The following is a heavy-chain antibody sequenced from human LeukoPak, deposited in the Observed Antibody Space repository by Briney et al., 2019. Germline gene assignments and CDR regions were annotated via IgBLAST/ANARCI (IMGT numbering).Heavy chain of an antibody. Sequence: GGSLRLSCAASGFTFSSYAMHWLRQAPGKGLEWVAVISYDGNNKYYADSVKGRFTMSRDNSKNTLYLQMNSLRAEDTAVYDCARDGWDSRLYYFDYWGQGTLVTVSS. CDR3: ARDGWDSRLYYFDY. J-gene: IGHJ4*02. CDR2: ISYDGNNK. V-gene: IGHV3-30-3*01. D-gene: IGHD1-26*01. CDR1: GFTFSSYA.